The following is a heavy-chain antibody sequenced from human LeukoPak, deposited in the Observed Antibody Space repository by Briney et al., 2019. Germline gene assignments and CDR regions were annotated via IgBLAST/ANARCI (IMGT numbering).Heavy chain of an antibody. D-gene: IGHD3-9*01. V-gene: IGHV7-4-1*02. CDR2: INTNTGNP. CDR1: GYTFTSYA. Sequence: GASVKVSCKASGYTFTSYAMNWVRQAPGQGLEWMGWINTNTGNPTYAQGFTGRFVFSLDTSVSTAYLQISSLKAEDTAVYYCARIIAYDILTGYLPLGYWGQGTLVTVSS. CDR3: ARIIAYDILTGYLPLGY. J-gene: IGHJ4*02.